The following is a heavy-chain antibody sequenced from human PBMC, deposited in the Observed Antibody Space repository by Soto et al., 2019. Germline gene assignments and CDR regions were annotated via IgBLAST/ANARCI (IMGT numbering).Heavy chain of an antibody. V-gene: IGHV4-39*01. CDR1: GGSISSSSYY. D-gene: IGHD3-22*01. CDR3: VGLKYFHSSDYLVH. Sequence: LSETRSLTCTVSGGSISSSSYYWGWIRQPPGKGLEWIGSIYYSGSTYYNPSLKSRVTISVDTSKNQFSLKLSSVTAADTAVYYCVGLKYFHSSDYLVHCGQGTQVIGSS. CDR2: IYYSGST. J-gene: IGHJ4*02.